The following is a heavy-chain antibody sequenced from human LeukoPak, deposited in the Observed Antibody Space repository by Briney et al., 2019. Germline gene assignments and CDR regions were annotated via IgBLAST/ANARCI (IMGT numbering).Heavy chain of an antibody. CDR1: GYTFTSYY. D-gene: IGHD3-22*01. CDR3: ARSYYYDSSGYYYYYYGMDV. CDR2: IIPILGIA. J-gene: IGHJ6*02. Sequence: ASVKVSCKASGYTFTSYYMHWVRQAPGQGLEWMGRIIPILGIANYAQKFQGRVTITADKSTSTAYMELSSLRSEDTAVYYCARSYYYDSSGYYYYYYGMDVWGQGTTVTVSS. V-gene: IGHV1-69*02.